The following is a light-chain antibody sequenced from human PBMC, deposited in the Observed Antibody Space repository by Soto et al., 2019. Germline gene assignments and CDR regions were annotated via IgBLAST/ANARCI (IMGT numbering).Light chain of an antibody. CDR3: QQHNSYRWT. CDR2: KAS. J-gene: IGKJ1*01. V-gene: IGKV1-5*03. Sequence: DIQMTQSPSTLSASVGDRVTITCRASQSISSWLAWYQQKPGKAPKLLIYKASSLESGVPSRFSGSGSGTEFTLTISSLQPDDFATYYCQQHNSYRWTFGQGTKVDIK. CDR1: QSISSW.